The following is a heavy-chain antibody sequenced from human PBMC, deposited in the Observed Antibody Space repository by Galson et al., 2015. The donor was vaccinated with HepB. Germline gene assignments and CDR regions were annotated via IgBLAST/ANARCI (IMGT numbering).Heavy chain of an antibody. Sequence: ETLSLTCAVYGGSFGGYYWSWIRQPPGKGLEWIGEINHSGSTDYNPSLKSRVTISVDTSKNQFSLKLSSVTAADTAVYYCARGGRGGSYSGTYHIWGKGTTVTVSS. CDR3: ARGGRGGSYSGTYHI. J-gene: IGHJ6*04. CDR1: GGSFGGYY. V-gene: IGHV4-34*01. D-gene: IGHD1-26*01. CDR2: INHSGST.